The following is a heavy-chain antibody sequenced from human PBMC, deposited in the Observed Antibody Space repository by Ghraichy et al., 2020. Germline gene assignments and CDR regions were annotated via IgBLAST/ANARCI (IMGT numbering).Heavy chain of an antibody. CDR2: IYPGDSDT. Sequence: GESLNISCKGSGYSFISYWIGWVRQMPGKGLEWMGIIYPGDSDTRYSPSFQGQVTISADRSNNTAYLRWGGLRASDTAMYYCVRTDGYKSKRLDTWGQGTLVTVSS. CDR3: VRTDGYKSKRLDT. CDR1: GYSFISYW. D-gene: IGHD5-24*01. V-gene: IGHV5-51*01. J-gene: IGHJ4*02.